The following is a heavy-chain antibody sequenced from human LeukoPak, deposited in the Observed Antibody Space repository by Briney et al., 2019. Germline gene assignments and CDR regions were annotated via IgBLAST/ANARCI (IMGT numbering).Heavy chain of an antibody. Sequence: KSSETLSLTCTVSGGSISSSGYYWGWIRQSPGKDLEWMGSIYYSGSTFYRPSLRSRITISLDTSKNQFFLRLSSVTAADTAVYYRARDRENFDVDYWGQGTLVTVSS. CDR3: ARDRENFDVDY. V-gene: IGHV4-39*07. D-gene: IGHD3-9*01. CDR2: IYYSGST. CDR1: GGSISSSGYY. J-gene: IGHJ4*02.